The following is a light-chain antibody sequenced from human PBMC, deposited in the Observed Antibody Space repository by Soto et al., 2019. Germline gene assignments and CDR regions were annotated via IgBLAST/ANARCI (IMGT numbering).Light chain of an antibody. CDR1: SNDVGGYDH. CDR2: EVS. V-gene: IGLV2-14*01. CDR3: CSFASTQPWV. J-gene: IGLJ3*02. Sequence: QSALTQPASVSGSPGQSITISCTGTSNDVGGYDHVSWYQHYPGKAPQVIIYEVSNRPSGLSNRFSASKSGNTASLTISGLQAEDEADYYCCSFASTQPWVFGGGTQLTVL.